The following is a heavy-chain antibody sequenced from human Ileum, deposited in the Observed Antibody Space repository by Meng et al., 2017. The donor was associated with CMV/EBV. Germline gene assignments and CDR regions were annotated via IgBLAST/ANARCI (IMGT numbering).Heavy chain of an antibody. CDR2: INSDESST. D-gene: IGHD4-11*01. CDR3: ARVPLSSDSNYGTLDY. J-gene: IGHJ4*02. Sequence: GGSLRLSCATSGFTFSGHWMHWVRQAPGKGLLWVSRINSDESSTSYADSVKGRFTISRDNAKNTLYLQMNSLRAEDTAVYYCARVPLSSDSNYGTLDYWGQGTLVTVSS. CDR1: GFTFSGHW. V-gene: IGHV3-74*01.